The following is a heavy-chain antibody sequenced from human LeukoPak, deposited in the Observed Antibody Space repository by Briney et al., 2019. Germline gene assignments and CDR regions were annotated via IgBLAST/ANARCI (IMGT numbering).Heavy chain of an antibody. D-gene: IGHD1-14*01. V-gene: IGHV3-7*01. J-gene: IGHJ4*02. CDR2: IKQDGNEK. Sequence: QPGGSLRLSCTASGFTFSSHCIHWVRQAPGKGLEWVANIKQDGNEKYYVDSVKGRFAISRDNAKNSVYLQMNSLRAEDTAVYYCATDPDPYNVRWYYFDYWGQGTLVSVSS. CDR3: ATDPDPYNVRWYYFDY. CDR1: GFTFSSHC.